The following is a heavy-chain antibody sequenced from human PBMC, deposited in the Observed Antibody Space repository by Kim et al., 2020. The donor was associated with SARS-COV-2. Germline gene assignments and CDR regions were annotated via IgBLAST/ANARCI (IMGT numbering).Heavy chain of an antibody. D-gene: IGHD5-18*01. V-gene: IGHV4-39*01. CDR1: GGSISSSSYY. CDR2: IYYSGST. Sequence: SETLSLTCTVSGGSISSSSYYWGWIRQPPGKGLEWIGSIYYSGSTYYNPSLKSRVTISVDTSKNQFSLKLSSVTAADTAVYYCASLYTLGYSYGPRGDYWGQGTLVTVSS. CDR3: ASLYTLGYSYGPRGDY. J-gene: IGHJ4*02.